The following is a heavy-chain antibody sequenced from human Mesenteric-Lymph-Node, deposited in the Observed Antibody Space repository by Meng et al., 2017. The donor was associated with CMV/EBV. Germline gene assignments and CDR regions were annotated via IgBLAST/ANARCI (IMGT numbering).Heavy chain of an antibody. J-gene: IGHJ4*02. CDR1: GFTFSSYS. CDR2: ISSSSSYI. D-gene: IGHD4-17*01. V-gene: IGHV3-21*01. CDR3: ARENVNDYGDYVWDY. Sequence: GGSLRLSCAASGFTFSSYSMNWVRQAPGKGLEWVSSISSSSSYIKYADSVKGRFTISRDNAKNSLYLQMNSLRAEDTAIYYCARENVNDYGDYVWDYWGQGTLVTVSS.